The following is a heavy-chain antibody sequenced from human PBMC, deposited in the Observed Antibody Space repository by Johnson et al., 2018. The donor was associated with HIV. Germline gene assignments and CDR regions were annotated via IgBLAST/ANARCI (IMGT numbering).Heavy chain of an antibody. V-gene: IGHV3-30*03. J-gene: IGHJ3*02. CDR3: ARGEQWLVPDSEDAFDI. D-gene: IGHD6-19*01. Sequence: QVHLVESGGGVVRPGGSLRLSCAASGFTFSIYYMSWVRQAPGKGMEGVALISYDGSNKYNADSVKGRFTCSRDHSKNTLYLQMNSLRAEDTAVYYCARGEQWLVPDSEDAFDIWGQGTMVTVSS. CDR2: ISYDGSNK. CDR1: GFTFSIYY.